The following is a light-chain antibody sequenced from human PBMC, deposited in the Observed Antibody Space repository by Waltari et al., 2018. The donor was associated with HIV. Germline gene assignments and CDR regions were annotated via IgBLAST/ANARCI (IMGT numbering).Light chain of an antibody. J-gene: IGLJ3*02. CDR3: SSYAGSNNLV. Sequence: SDVLTQAPSVSVAPGKTARITCGGDNIGSTSVHWYQQKPGQAPVLVIYYDSDRPSGIPERFSGSNSGITATLTISSVEVGDEADYYCSSYAGSNNLVFGGGTKLTVL. CDR1: NIGSTS. CDR2: YDS. V-gene: IGLV3-21*01.